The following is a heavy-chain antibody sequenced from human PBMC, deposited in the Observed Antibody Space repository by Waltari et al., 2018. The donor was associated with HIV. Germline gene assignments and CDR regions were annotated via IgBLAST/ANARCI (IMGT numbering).Heavy chain of an antibody. CDR1: GFAYVSYA. CDR3: AKAYYENTAYYYDF. D-gene: IGHD3-22*01. CDR2: VSGSGAKS. Sequence: EVQLLASGGGLVQPGGSRRLSCAASGFAYVSYAITWVRQAPERGLEWVAAVSGSGAKSFYADSVKGRFTISRDNSKNTVFLQMNSLRAADTAIYYCAKAYYENTAYYYDFWGRGTRVTVSS. V-gene: IGHV3-23*01. J-gene: IGHJ4*02.